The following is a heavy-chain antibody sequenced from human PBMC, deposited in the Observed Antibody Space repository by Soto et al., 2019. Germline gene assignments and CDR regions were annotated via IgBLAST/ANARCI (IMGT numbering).Heavy chain of an antibody. J-gene: IGHJ4*02. CDR2: IYYSGST. V-gene: IGHV4-39*01. D-gene: IGHD4-17*01. Sequence: ETLSLTCTVSGGSISSSSYYWGWIRQPPGKGLEWIGSIYYSGSTYYNPSLKSRVTISVDTSKNQFSLKLSSVTAADTAVYYCARWVAVTTAYFDYWGQGTLVTVSS. CDR3: ARWVAVTTAYFDY. CDR1: GGSISSSSYY.